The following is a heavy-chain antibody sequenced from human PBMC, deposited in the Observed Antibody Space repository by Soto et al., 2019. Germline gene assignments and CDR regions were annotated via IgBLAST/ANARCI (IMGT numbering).Heavy chain of an antibody. V-gene: IGHV4-4*07. D-gene: IGHD3-22*01. J-gene: IGHJ4*02. CDR3: ARSSSAYYYYFDY. CDR2: LYTGGST. Sequence: SETLSLTCTVSGASISSYYWSWIRQPAGKGLEWIGRLYTGGSTNYSPSLKSRVTMSVDTSKNQFSLKLSSVTAADTAVYYCARSSSAYYYYFDYWGQGTLVTVSS. CDR1: GASISSYY.